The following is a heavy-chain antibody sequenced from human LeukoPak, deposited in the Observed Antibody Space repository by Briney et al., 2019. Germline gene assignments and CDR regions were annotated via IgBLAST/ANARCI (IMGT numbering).Heavy chain of an antibody. D-gene: IGHD2-21*02. CDR2: ITPAGSEK. Sequence: GGSLRLSCAASGFTFSSYAMSWVRQAPGKGLEWVASITPAGSEKYYANSMKGRFTISRDNAKNSLFLQMNSLRADDTGVYFCVSGGDSGYWGQGTLVTVSS. CDR1: GFTFSSYA. V-gene: IGHV3-7*03. CDR3: VSGGDSGY. J-gene: IGHJ4*02.